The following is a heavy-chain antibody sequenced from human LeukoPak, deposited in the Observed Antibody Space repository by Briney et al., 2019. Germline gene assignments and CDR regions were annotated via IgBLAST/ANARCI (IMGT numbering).Heavy chain of an antibody. CDR3: ARGISSGRNEGFDY. V-gene: IGHV1-69*06. D-gene: IGHD6-19*01. J-gene: IGHJ4*02. CDR1: GGTFSSYA. CDR2: IIPIFGTA. Sequence: SVKVSCKASGGTFSSYAISWVRQAPGQGLEWMGGIIPIFGTANYAQKFQGRVTITADKSTSTAYMELSSLRSEDTAVYYCARGISSGRNEGFDYWGQGTLVTVSS.